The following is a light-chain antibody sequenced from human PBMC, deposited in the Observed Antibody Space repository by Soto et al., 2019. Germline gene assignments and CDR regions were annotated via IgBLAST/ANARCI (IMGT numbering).Light chain of an antibody. CDR2: GAS. J-gene: IGKJ1*01. CDR1: QGVRSN. V-gene: IGKV3-20*01. CDR3: QQYGSSPRT. Sequence: EIVMTQSPATLSVSPGERATLSCRASQGVRSNLAWYQQKPGQPPRLPIYGASSRATGIPDRFSGSGSGTDFTLTISRLEPEDFAVYYCQQYGSSPRTFGQGTKVDIK.